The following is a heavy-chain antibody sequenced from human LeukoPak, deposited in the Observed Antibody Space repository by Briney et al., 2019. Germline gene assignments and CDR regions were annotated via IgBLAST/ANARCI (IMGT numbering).Heavy chain of an antibody. Sequence: SETLSLTCTVSTGSISSYYWSWIRHPPGKGLEWIGYISYSGSTNFNPSLKGRVTIPVDTSKNQFSLKLSSVSAAGTAVYYCAREGTAGTNLNWFDPWGQGTLVTVSS. CDR1: TGSISSYY. CDR2: ISYSGST. V-gene: IGHV4-59*01. CDR3: AREGTAGTNLNWFDP. D-gene: IGHD1-1*01. J-gene: IGHJ5*02.